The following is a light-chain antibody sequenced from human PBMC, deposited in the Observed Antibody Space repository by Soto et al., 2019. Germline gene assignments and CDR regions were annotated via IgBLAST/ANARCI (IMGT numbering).Light chain of an antibody. V-gene: IGLV3-1*01. CDR1: KLGDKY. CDR3: QAWDSRTAL. J-gene: IGLJ3*02. CDR2: QDT. Sequence: SSELTQPPSVSVSPGQTASITCSGDKLGDKYASWYQQKPGQSPVLAIYQDTKRPSGIPERFSGSNSGNTATLTISGTQAMDEADYYCQAWDSRTALFGGGTKLTVL.